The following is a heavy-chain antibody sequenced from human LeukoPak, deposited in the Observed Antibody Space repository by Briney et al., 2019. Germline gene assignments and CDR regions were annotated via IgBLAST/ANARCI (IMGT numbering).Heavy chain of an antibody. Sequence: ASVKVSCKASGYTFTGYYMHWVRQAPGQGLEWMGWINPNSGGTNYAQKFQGRVTMTRDTSISTAYMELSRLRSDDTAVYYCARATPSYYYDSSGYYNYWGQGTLVTVSS. CDR1: GYTFTGYY. J-gene: IGHJ4*02. V-gene: IGHV1-2*02. CDR2: INPNSGGT. CDR3: ARATPSYYYDSSGYYNY. D-gene: IGHD3-22*01.